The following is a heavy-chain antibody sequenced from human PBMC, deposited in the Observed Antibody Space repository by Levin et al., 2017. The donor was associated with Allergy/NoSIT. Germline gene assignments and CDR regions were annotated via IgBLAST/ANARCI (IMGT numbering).Heavy chain of an antibody. D-gene: IGHD5-18*01. J-gene: IGHJ4*02. CDR3: ASKTDTNLYPGDF. Sequence: GGSLRLSCAASGFTVSNNYMTWVRQAPGKGLEWVSLIYSRGNTQYADSVKGRFTISRANSKNTLYLQMNSLRAEDTAVYYCASKTDTNLYPGDFWGQGTLVTVSS. V-gene: IGHV3-66*01. CDR1: GFTVSNNY. CDR2: IYSRGNT.